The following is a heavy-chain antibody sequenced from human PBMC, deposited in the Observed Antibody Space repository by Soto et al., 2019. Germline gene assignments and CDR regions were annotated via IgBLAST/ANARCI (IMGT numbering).Heavy chain of an antibody. Sequence: SETLSLTCTVSGGSISSSSYYWGWIRQPPGKGLEWIGSIYYSGSTYYNPSLKSRVTISVDTSKNQFSLKLSSVTAADTAVYYCARDAKTRGYYYYGMDVWGQGTTVTVSS. CDR2: IYYSGST. D-gene: IGHD3-10*01. J-gene: IGHJ6*02. V-gene: IGHV4-39*07. CDR3: ARDAKTRGYYYYGMDV. CDR1: GGSISSSSYY.